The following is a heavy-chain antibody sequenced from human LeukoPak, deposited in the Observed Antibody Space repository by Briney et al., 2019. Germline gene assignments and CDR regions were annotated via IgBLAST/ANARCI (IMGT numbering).Heavy chain of an antibody. J-gene: IGHJ5*02. Sequence: SETLSLTCAVYGGSFSGYYWSWVRQPPGKGLEWIGEINHSGSTNYNPSLKSRVTISVDTSKNQFSLKLSSVTAADTAVYYCARAYCSSTSCYVNWFDPWGQGTLVTVSS. CDR3: ARAYCSSTSCYVNWFDP. CDR2: INHSGST. CDR1: GGSFSGYY. V-gene: IGHV4-34*01. D-gene: IGHD2-2*01.